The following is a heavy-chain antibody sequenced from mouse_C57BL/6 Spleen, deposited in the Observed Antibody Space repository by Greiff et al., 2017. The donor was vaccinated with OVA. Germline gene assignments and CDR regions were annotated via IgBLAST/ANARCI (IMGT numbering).Heavy chain of an antibody. D-gene: IGHD2-5*01. Sequence: EVQVVESGGGLVQPGGFTFTDYYMSWVRQPPGKALEWLGFIRNKANGYTTEYSASVKGRFTISRDNSQSILYLQMNALRAEDSATYYCARDYSNYDLYYAMDYWGQGTSVTVSS. CDR2: IRNKANGYTT. CDR1: FTFTDYY. J-gene: IGHJ4*01. V-gene: IGHV7-3*01. CDR3: ARDYSNYDLYYAMDY.